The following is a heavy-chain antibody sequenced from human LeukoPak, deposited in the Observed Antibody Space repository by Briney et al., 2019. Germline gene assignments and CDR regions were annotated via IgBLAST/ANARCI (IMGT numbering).Heavy chain of an antibody. CDR2: IYYSGST. CDR3: ARGSGSYYPFDY. D-gene: IGHD1-26*01. V-gene: IGHV4-59*01. J-gene: IGHJ4*02. Sequence: SETLSLTCTVSGGSISIYYWSWIRQPPGKGLEWIGYIYYSGSTNYNPSLKSRVTISVDTSKNQFSLKLSSVTAADTAVYYCARGSGSYYPFDYWGQGTLVTVSS. CDR1: GGSISIYY.